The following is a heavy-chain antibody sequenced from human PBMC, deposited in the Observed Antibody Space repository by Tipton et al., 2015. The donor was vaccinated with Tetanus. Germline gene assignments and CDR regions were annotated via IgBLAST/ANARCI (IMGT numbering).Heavy chain of an antibody. CDR2: IKSKTDGGTI. CDR3: TTSGPGAFGGDY. Sequence: SLRLSCAASGFTSGFTFSNAWMSWVRQAPGKGLEWVGRIKSKTDGGTIDYAAPVKGRFTPSRDDSKNTLYLKMNSLKTEDAAVYCCTTSGPGAFGGDYWGRGTLVIVSS. D-gene: IGHD3-16*01. J-gene: IGHJ4*02. V-gene: IGHV3-15*01. CDR1: GFTFSNAW.